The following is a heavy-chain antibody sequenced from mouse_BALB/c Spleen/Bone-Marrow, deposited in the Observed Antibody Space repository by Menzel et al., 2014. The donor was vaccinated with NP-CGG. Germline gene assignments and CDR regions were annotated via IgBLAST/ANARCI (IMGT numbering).Heavy chain of an antibody. CDR3: ASRAY. CDR1: GFTFSSFG. J-gene: IGHJ3*01. Sequence: VMLVESGGGFVQPGGSRKLSCAASGFTFSSFGMHWVRQAPEKGLEWVAYISSGSSTIYYADTVKGRFTISRDNPKNTLFLRMTSLRSEDTAMYYCASRAYWGQGALVTVSA. V-gene: IGHV5-17*02. CDR2: ISSGSSTI.